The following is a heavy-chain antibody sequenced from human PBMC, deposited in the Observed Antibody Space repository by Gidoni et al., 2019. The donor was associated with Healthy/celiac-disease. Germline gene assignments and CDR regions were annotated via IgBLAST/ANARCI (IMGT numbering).Heavy chain of an antibody. J-gene: IGHJ6*03. CDR1: GGTFSSYA. CDR2: IIPIFGTA. D-gene: IGHD6-19*01. CDR3: ARRAYSSGWYDYYYYYMDV. V-gene: IGHV1-69*01. Sequence: QVQLVQSGAEVKKPGSSVKVSCKASGGTFSSYAISWVRQAPGQGLEWMGGIIPIFGTANYAQKFQGRVTITADESTSTAYMELSSLRSEDTAVYYCARRAYSSGWYDYYYYYMDVWGKGTTVTVSS.